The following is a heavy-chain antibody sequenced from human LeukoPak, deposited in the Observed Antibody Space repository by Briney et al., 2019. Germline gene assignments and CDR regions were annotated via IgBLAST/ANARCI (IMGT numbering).Heavy chain of an antibody. V-gene: IGHV3-21*01. Sequence: GGSLRLSCAASGFTFSSYSMNWVRQAPGKGLEWVSSISSSSSYIHYADSVKGRFTISRDNAKNSLYLQMNSLRAEDTAVYYCARETSGLNYGMDVWGQGTTVTVSS. J-gene: IGHJ6*02. CDR2: ISSSSSYI. D-gene: IGHD3-10*01. CDR1: GFTFSSYS. CDR3: ARETSGLNYGMDV.